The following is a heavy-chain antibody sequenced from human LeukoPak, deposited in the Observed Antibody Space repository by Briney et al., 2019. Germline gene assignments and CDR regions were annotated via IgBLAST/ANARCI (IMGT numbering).Heavy chain of an antibody. V-gene: IGHV4-4*07. CDR3: ARGRATVGGDYYYYYMDV. Sequence: SETLSLTCTVSGGSISSSYWSWIRQPAGKGLGWVGRIYTSGSTNYNTSLKSRITISVDTSKNQFSLKLTSVTAADTAVYYCARGRATVGGDYYYYYMDVWGKGTTVTVSS. CDR1: GGSISSSY. CDR2: IYTSGST. J-gene: IGHJ6*03. D-gene: IGHD4-23*01.